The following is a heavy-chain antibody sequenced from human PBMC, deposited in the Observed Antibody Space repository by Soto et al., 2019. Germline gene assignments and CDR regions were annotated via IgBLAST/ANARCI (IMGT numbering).Heavy chain of an antibody. J-gene: IGHJ4*02. CDR3: TRKDRDYNFDY. Sequence: ASVKVSCKASGYTFSGYYMHWVRQAPGQGLEWMGWINPDSGGTNYAQKFQGRVTMTRDTSISTAYMELSRLRSDDTAVYYCTRKDRDYNFDYWGQGALVTVSS. CDR1: GYTFSGYY. D-gene: IGHD4-17*01. V-gene: IGHV1-2*02. CDR2: INPDSGGT.